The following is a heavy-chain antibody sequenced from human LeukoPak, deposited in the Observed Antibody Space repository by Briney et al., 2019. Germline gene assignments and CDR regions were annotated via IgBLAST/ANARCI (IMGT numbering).Heavy chain of an antibody. D-gene: IGHD2-15*01. J-gene: IGHJ4*02. Sequence: GGSLRLSCAASGFRFTSNYMSWVRQAPGKGLEWVSVLYSGGRTYYSDSVKGRFILSRDDYKNTLSLQISNLRVEDTAVYFCAREISDSSKWYGGFDYWGQGTLVIVSS. CDR2: LYSGGRT. CDR3: AREISDSSKWYGGFDY. V-gene: IGHV3-53*01. CDR1: GFRFTSNY.